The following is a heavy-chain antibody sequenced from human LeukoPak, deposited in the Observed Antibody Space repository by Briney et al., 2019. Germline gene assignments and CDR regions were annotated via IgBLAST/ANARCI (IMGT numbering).Heavy chain of an antibody. CDR1: GDSVSSNSAA. J-gene: IGHJ3*02. V-gene: IGHV6-1*01. CDR2: AYYRSKWHN. Sequence: SQTLSLTCAISGDSVSSNSAAWNWIRQSPSRGLEWLGRAYYRSKWHNDYAVPVKSRIIFNPDISKNQFSLQLNSVTPEDTAVYYCAGSKKSDAFDIWAKGQWSPSLQ. CDR3: AGSKKSDAFDI.